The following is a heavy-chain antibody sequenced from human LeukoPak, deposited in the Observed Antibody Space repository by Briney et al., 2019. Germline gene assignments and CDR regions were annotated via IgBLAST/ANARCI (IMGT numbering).Heavy chain of an antibody. Sequence: GGSLRLSCAASGFTFSRYGMHWVRQTPGKGLEWVAVISYDASNKYYADSVKGRFTISRDNAKNSLYLQMNSLRAEDTAVYYCARLREIPVFGVVTKSTSYFDYWGQGTLVTVSS. D-gene: IGHD3-3*01. CDR3: ARLREIPVFGVVTKSTSYFDY. V-gene: IGHV3-30*03. CDR1: GFTFSRYG. CDR2: ISYDASNK. J-gene: IGHJ4*02.